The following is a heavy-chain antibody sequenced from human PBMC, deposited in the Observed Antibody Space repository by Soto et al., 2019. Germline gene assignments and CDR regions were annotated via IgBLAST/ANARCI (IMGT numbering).Heavy chain of an antibody. CDR3: SIGSWSAETFDV. Sequence: QVHLEQSGAEVQKPGSSVKVSCKAAGGTFSTYTLIWVRQAPGQGLEWMGRIIPMLTVTNSAQKFQGRVTLTADKSTSTAFMELTSLTSDDTAVYYCSIGSWSAETFDVWGQGTMVTVSS. V-gene: IGHV1-69*02. CDR2: IIPMLTVT. J-gene: IGHJ3*01. CDR1: GGTFSTYT. D-gene: IGHD2-2*01.